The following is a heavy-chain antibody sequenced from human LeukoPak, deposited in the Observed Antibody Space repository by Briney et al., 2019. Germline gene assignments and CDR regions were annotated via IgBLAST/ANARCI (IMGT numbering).Heavy chain of an antibody. Sequence: PSETLSLTCSVSGGSISSSSYFWGWIRQPPGKGLEWIGSVYHSGITFYNPSLKSRVTISVDTSKNQFSLKLSSVTAADTAVYFCAALCGTLYYDILTGPWFDYWGQGTLVTVSS. D-gene: IGHD3-9*01. V-gene: IGHV4-39*01. CDR2: VYHSGIT. CDR3: AALCGTLYYDILTGPWFDY. CDR1: GGSISSSSYF. J-gene: IGHJ4*02.